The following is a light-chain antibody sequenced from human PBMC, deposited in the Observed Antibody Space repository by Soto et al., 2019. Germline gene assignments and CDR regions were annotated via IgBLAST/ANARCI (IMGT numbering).Light chain of an antibody. V-gene: IGKV3-11*01. CDR1: QSVSTY. J-gene: IGKJ1*01. CDR3: QQRSHRRSWT. CDR2: DAF. Sequence: EIVLTQSPATLSLSPGERATLSCRASQSVSTYLAWYQQKPGQAPRLLIYDAFNRATGVPARFRGSGSGTDFTLTITSLEPEDFAVYYCQQRSHRRSWTFGQGTKLDIK.